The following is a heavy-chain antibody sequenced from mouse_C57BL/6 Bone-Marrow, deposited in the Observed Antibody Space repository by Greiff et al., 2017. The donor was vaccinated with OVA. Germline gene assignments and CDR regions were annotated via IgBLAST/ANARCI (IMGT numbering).Heavy chain of an antibody. CDR2: IHPNSGST. J-gene: IGHJ1*03. D-gene: IGHD1-1*01. Sequence: VQLQQPGAELVKPGASVKLSCKASGYTFTSYWMHWVKQRPGQGLEWIGMIHPNSGSTNYNEKFKSKATLTVDKSSSTAYMQLSSLTSEDSAVYYCASAYGSSYWYFDVWGTGTTVTVSS. CDR1: GYTFTSYW. CDR3: ASAYGSSYWYFDV. V-gene: IGHV1-64*01.